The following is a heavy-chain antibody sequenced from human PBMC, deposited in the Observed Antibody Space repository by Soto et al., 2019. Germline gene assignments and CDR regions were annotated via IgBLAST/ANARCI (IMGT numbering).Heavy chain of an antibody. CDR2: INHSGST. CDR3: ASAPWIQLWAGFYA. J-gene: IGHJ5*02. D-gene: IGHD5-18*01. V-gene: IGHV4-34*01. CDR1: GGSFSGYY. Sequence: SETLSLTCAVYGGSFSGYYWSWIRPPPGKGLGWIGEINHSGSTNYNPSLKSRFTISVDTSKNQFSLKLSSVTAADTAVYYCASAPWIQLWAGFYACGEGTLVTV.